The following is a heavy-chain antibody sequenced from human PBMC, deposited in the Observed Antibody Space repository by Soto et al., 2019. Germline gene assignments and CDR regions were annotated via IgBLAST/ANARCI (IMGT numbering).Heavy chain of an antibody. V-gene: IGHV4-31*03. CDR2: SYYIGSS. D-gene: IGHD2-21*01. J-gene: IGHJ6*02. Sequence: SETLSLTCTASGVSISSGGSYWTWIRQRPGKGLEWIGYSYYIGSSYYNPSLQSRVTISVDTSKNQVSLKLSSVTAADTAVYYCARAGGIVAAINYYGLDVWGHGATVTVSS. CDR3: ARAGGIVAAINYYGLDV. CDR1: GVSISSGGSY.